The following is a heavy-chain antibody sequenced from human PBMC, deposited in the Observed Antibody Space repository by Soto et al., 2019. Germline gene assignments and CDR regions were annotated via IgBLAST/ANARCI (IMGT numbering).Heavy chain of an antibody. CDR1: GFTFSRYW. V-gene: IGHV3-7*01. J-gene: IGHJ3*02. D-gene: IGHD3-3*01. CDR3: ARDQDDSSDAFDI. CDR2: IKQDGSEK. Sequence: RLSCAASGFTFSRYWMTWVRQAPGKGLEWVANIKQDGSEKYYVDSVKGRFTISRDNAKNSLYLQMNSLRAEDTAVYYCARDQDDSSDAFDIWGQGTMVTVSS.